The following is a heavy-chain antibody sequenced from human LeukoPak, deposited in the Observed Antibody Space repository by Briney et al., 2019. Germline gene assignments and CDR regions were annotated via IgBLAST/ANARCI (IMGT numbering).Heavy chain of an antibody. CDR3: ARDNMGGHCSTTSCFDY. V-gene: IGHV1-18*01. CDR1: GYTFTSYG. CDR2: ISVYSGNT. Sequence: ASVKVSCKASGYTFTSYGFTWVRQAPGQGLEWMGWISVYSGNTNYARNLQGRVTMTADTSTTTAYMELRSLTSDDTAVYYCARDNMGGHCSTTSCFDYWGQGTLVTVSS. J-gene: IGHJ4*02. D-gene: IGHD2-2*01.